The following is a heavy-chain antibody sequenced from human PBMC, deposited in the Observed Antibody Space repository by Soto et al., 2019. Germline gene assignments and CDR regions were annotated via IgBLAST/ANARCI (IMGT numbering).Heavy chain of an antibody. D-gene: IGHD6-19*01. Sequence: QITLKESGPTLVKPTQTLTLTCTFSGFSLSSTRMAVGWIRQPPGKALEWLALIYWDDDKRYSPFLKSRLTTTKDTSQNQVVLTMSNMDPVDTARYYCAHIVVAGFGYYFDYWGQGTLVTVSS. J-gene: IGHJ4*02. CDR1: GFSLSSTRMA. V-gene: IGHV2-5*02. CDR2: IYWDDDK. CDR3: AHIVVAGFGYYFDY.